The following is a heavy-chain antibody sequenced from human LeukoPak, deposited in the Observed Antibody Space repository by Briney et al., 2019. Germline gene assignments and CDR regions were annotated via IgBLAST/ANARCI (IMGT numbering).Heavy chain of an antibody. CDR3: ARHRARGWFGELFPIDY. J-gene: IGHJ4*01. V-gene: IGHV4-38-2*01. CDR2: IYHSGST. CDR1: GYSISSGYY. Sequence: SETLSLTCAVSGYSISSGYYWGWIRQPPGKGLEWIGSIYHSGSTYYNPSLKSRVTISVDTSKNQFSLKLSSVTAADTAVYSCARHRARGWFGELFPIDYWGQEPWSPSPQ. D-gene: IGHD3-10*01.